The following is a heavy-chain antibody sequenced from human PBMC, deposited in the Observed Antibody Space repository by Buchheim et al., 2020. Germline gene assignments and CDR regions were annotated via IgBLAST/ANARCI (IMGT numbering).Heavy chain of an antibody. V-gene: IGHV3-23*01. Sequence: EEQLLESGGDLVQPGGSLRLPCVVSGFIFSDYGMSWVRQAPGRGLERVSTISGVGDKTYYADSVKGRFTISRDNSNNTLYLQMNSLRAEDTAVYYCAKSLSQYSFDLFDFWGQGTL. J-gene: IGHJ4*02. CDR1: GFIFSDYG. CDR2: ISGVGDKT. CDR3: AKSLSQYSFDLFDF. D-gene: IGHD2-21*01.